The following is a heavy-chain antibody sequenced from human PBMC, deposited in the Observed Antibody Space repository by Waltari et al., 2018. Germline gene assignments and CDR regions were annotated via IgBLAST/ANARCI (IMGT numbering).Heavy chain of an antibody. D-gene: IGHD5-12*01. CDR2: ISSRSSYK. CDR1: GFTFSSYS. J-gene: IGHJ4*02. CDR3: ARDLDGFGVDIVATMPLAAVDY. Sequence: EVQLVESGGGLVKPGGSLRLSCAASGFTFSSYSMNWVRQAPGKGLEWVSSISSRSSYKYYADSVKGRLTIARDNDKNSLYLQMNSLRAEGTAVYYWARDLDGFGVDIVATMPLAAVDYWGQGTLVTVSS. V-gene: IGHV3-21*01.